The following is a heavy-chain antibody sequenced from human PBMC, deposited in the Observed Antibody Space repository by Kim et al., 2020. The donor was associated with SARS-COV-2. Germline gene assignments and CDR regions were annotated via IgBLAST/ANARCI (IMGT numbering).Heavy chain of an antibody. V-gene: IGHV1-58*02. J-gene: IGHJ6*02. CDR2: IVVGSGNT. CDR3: AAAPGEGANLYYYYGMDV. CDR1: GFTFTSSA. D-gene: IGHD1-26*01. Sequence: SVKVSCKASGFTFTSSAMQWVRQARGQRLEWIGWIVVGSGNTNYAQKFQERVTITRDMSTSTAYMELSSLRSEDTAVYYCAAAPGEGANLYYYYGMDVWGQGTTVTVSS.